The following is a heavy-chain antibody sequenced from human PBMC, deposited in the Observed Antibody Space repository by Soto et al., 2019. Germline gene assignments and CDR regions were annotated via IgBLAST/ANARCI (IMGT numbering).Heavy chain of an antibody. V-gene: IGHV1-2*04. D-gene: IGHD6-19*01. J-gene: IGHJ4*02. CDR2: VNPNSGGT. CDR3: VTSRVSIAVAGETEYYFDY. Sequence: WASVKVSCKASGYTFTGYYIHWVRQAPGQGLEWMGWVNPNSGGTNYAQKFQGWVTMTRDTSISTAYMELSRLRSDDTAVYYCVTSRVSIAVAGETEYYFDYWGQGTLVTVS. CDR1: GYTFTGYY.